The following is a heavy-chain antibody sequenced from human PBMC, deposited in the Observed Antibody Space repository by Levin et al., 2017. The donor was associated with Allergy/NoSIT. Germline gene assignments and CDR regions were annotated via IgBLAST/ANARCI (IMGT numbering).Heavy chain of an antibody. V-gene: IGHV1-58*02. J-gene: IGHJ1*01. Sequence: KISCKASGFSFSSSAMQWVRQARGQRPEWIGWIVVGIDNTNYAQKFQDRVTITRDMSTSTVYMQLTSLRSEDTAVYYCAAGIVGRDIAFEQWGQGTLVTVSS. CDR1: GFSFSSSA. CDR2: IVVGIDNT. D-gene: IGHD2-15*01. CDR3: AAGIVGRDIAFEQ.